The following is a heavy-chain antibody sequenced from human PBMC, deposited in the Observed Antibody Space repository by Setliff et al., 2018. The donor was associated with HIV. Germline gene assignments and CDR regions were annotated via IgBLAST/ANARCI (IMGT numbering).Heavy chain of an antibody. D-gene: IGHD1-1*01. J-gene: IGHJ4*02. V-gene: IGHV4-39*02. CDR1: GDSISSGSYF. Sequence: PSETLSLTCSVSGDSISSGSYFWGWIRQTPGKGLEWIGSTYYTGFAYYNPSLKSRVTISLDTSKTHFFLNLTSVTDADTAVYFCTREGRGDPAMATTRIDYWGQGKLVTVSS. CDR3: TREGRGDPAMATTRIDY. CDR2: TYYTGFA.